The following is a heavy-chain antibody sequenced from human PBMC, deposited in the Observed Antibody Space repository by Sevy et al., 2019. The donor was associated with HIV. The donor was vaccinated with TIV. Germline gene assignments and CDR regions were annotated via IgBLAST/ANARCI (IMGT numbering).Heavy chain of an antibody. J-gene: IGHJ6*02. D-gene: IGHD3-22*01. V-gene: IGHV4-31*03. CDR3: ARDRGYYYDSSGDV. Sequence: SETLSLTCTVSGGSISSGGYYWSWIRQHPGKGLEWIGYIYYSGSTYYNPSLKSRVTISVDTSKNQFSLKLSFVTAADTAVYYCARDRGYYYDSSGDVWGQGTTVTVSS. CDR1: GGSISSGGYY. CDR2: IYYSGST.